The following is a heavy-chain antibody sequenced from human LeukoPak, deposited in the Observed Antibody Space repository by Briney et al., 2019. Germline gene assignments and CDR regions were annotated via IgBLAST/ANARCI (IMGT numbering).Heavy chain of an antibody. D-gene: IGHD5-18*01. V-gene: IGHV5-51*01. CDR1: GYSFTSYW. Sequence: GESLKISCKGSGYSFTSYWIGWVRQTPGKGLEWMGIIYPGDSETRYRTSCQGQVTIPADQSISTAYLQWSSLKASDTAMYYCARRELFSYGFGYWGQGTLVTVSS. J-gene: IGHJ4*02. CDR2: IYPGDSET. CDR3: ARRELFSYGFGY.